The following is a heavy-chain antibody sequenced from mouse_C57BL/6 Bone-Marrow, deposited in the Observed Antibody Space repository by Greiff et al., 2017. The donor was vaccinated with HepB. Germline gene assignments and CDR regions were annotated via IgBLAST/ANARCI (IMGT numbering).Heavy chain of an antibody. CDR2: IDPSDSYT. V-gene: IGHV1-50*01. CDR1: GYTFTSYW. J-gene: IGHJ2*01. CDR3: ARGYGYDEGYYFDY. Sequence: QVQLQQSGAELVKPGASVKLSCKASGYTFTSYWMQWVKQRPGQGLEWIGEIDPSDSYTNYNQKFKGKATLTVATSSSTAYMQLSSLTSEDSAVYYCARGYGYDEGYYFDYWGQGTTLTVSS. D-gene: IGHD2-2*01.